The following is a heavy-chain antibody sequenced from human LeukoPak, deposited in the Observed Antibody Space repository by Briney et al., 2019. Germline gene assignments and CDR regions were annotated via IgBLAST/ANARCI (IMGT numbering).Heavy chain of an antibody. D-gene: IGHD3-22*01. CDR2: IYDSGST. J-gene: IGHJ4*02. Sequence: SETLSLTCTVSGGSIRTYYWNWIRQPPGKGLEWIGYIYDSGSTNYNPSLKSRVTISVDRSKNQFSLKLSSVTAADTAVYYCARSYDTSGYFHALDFWGQGTLVTVSS. CDR1: GGSIRTYY. V-gene: IGHV4-59*01. CDR3: ARSYDTSGYFHALDF.